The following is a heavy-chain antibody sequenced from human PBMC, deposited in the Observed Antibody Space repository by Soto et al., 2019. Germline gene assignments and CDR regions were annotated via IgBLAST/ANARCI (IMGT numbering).Heavy chain of an antibody. D-gene: IGHD2-21*02. V-gene: IGHV4-59*08. Sequence: SETLSLTCTVLGGSISSYYWSWIRQPPGKGLEWIGYIYYSASTNYSPSLKSRVTISVDTSKNQFSLNLSSVTAADTAVYYCARHLPYCGGDCYSLAYWGQGTLVTVSS. CDR1: GGSISSYY. J-gene: IGHJ4*02. CDR2: IYYSAST. CDR3: ARHLPYCGGDCYSLAY.